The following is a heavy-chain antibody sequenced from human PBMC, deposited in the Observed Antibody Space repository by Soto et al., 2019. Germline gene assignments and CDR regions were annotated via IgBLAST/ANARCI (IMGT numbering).Heavy chain of an antibody. J-gene: IGHJ6*02. V-gene: IGHV1-3*01. CDR3: ARSAYSGSYSYYYYYGMDV. CDR2: INAGNGNT. D-gene: IGHD1-26*01. Sequence: ASVKVSCKASGYTFTSYAMHWVRQAPGQRLEWMGWINAGNGNTKYSQKFQGRVTITADESTSTAYMELSSLRSEDTAVYYCARSAYSGSYSYYYYYGMDVWGQGTTVTVSS. CDR1: GYTFTSYA.